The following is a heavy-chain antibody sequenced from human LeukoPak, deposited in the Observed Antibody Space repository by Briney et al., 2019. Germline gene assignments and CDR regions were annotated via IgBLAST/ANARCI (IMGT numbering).Heavy chain of an antibody. D-gene: IGHD2-2*01. CDR3: ARVGQLLPYYFDY. CDR1: GGTFSNYA. J-gene: IGHJ4*02. V-gene: IGHV1-69*05. Sequence: GASVKVSCTASGGTFSNYAISWVRQAPGQGLEWMGGIIPIFGTANYAQKFQGRVTITTDESTSTAYMELSSLRSEATAVYYCARVGQLLPYYFDYWGQGTLVTVSS. CDR2: IIPIFGTA.